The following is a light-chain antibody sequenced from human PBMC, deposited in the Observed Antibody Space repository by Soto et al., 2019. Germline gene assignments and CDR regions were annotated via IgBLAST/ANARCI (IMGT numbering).Light chain of an antibody. CDR3: QQADSFPLT. CDR1: QYISTW. Sequence: DIQMTQSPSSVSASVGDRIIITCRASQYISTWLAWYQQKPGEAPKLLIFAASRLHGGVPSRFSGSGSGTDFTLTINNLQPEDFATYYCQQADSFPLTFGGGTKV. J-gene: IGKJ4*01. CDR2: AAS. V-gene: IGKV1D-12*01.